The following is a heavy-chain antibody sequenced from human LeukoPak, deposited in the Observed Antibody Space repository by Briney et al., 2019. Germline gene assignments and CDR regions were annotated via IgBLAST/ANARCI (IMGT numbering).Heavy chain of an antibody. CDR1: GFTFSSYS. Sequence: GGSLRLSCAASGFTFSSYSMNWVRQAPGKGLEWVSSISSSSSYIYYADSVKGRFTISRDNAKNSLYLQMNSLRAEDTAVYYCARLLFRGAAAPPGPFDYWGQGTLVTVSS. CDR3: ARLLFRGAAAPPGPFDY. CDR2: ISSSSSYI. V-gene: IGHV3-21*01. J-gene: IGHJ4*02. D-gene: IGHD3-10*01.